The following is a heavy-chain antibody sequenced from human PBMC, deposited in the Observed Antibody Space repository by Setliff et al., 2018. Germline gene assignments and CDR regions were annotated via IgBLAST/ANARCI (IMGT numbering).Heavy chain of an antibody. CDR3: ARYIPSAGCFDP. Sequence: SETLSLTCTVYGGSFTNYYWGWIRQSPGKGLEWIGRIYTTGNTNYNPSLKSRVTISVDTSKKQFSLMLTSVTAADTAVYYCARYIPSAGCFDPWGQGALVTVSS. CDR2: IYTTGNT. CDR1: GGSFTNYY. V-gene: IGHV4-4*09. J-gene: IGHJ5*02. D-gene: IGHD2-21*01.